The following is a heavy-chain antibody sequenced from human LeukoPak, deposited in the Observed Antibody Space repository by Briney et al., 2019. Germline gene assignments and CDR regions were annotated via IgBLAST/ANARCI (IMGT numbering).Heavy chain of an antibody. Sequence: ASVKVSCKASGYTFTSYGISWVRQAPGQGLEWMGWISAYNGNTNFAQKLQGRVTMTTDTSTSTAYMELRSLRSDDTAVYYCARVVVAATRGWFDPWGQGTLVTVSS. D-gene: IGHD2-15*01. CDR3: ARVVVAATRGWFDP. V-gene: IGHV1-18*01. CDR1: GYTFTSYG. J-gene: IGHJ5*02. CDR2: ISAYNGNT.